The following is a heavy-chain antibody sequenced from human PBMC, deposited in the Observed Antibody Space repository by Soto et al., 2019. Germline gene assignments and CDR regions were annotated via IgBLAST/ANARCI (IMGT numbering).Heavy chain of an antibody. Sequence: SGPTLVNPTQTLTLTCTFSGISLSSSGVGVVWIRQPPGKALEWLANIYWNDDKYYSPSLKSRLIITRDTSKNQVVLIMTNMENVDTDTYICTNRTLAYGMGVWGQGTTVTVS. V-gene: IGHV2-5*01. CDR3: TNRTLAYGMGV. CDR2: IYWNDDK. CDR1: GISLSSSGVG. J-gene: IGHJ6*02.